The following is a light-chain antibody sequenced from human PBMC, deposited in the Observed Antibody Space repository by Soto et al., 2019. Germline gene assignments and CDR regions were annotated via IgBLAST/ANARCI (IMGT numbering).Light chain of an antibody. CDR2: EGN. J-gene: IGLJ1*01. V-gene: IGLV2-14*02. CDR1: SSDGGTNNL. CDR3: ISYAGTAYV. Sequence: QSALTQPASVSGSPGQSITISCTGISSDGGTNNLVSWYQQHPGKAPKLMIYEGNKRPSGVPDRFSGSKSGNTASLTVSGLQAEDEADYYCISYAGTAYVFGTGTKLTVL.